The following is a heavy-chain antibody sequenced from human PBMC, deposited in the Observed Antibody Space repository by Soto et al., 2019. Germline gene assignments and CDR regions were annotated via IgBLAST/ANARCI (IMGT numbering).Heavy chain of an antibody. J-gene: IGHJ5*02. CDR3: ARGADDFNWFDP. V-gene: IGHV3-21*01. Sequence: EVQLVESGGGLVKPGGSMRLSWAASGFTVSSYSMNWVRQAPGKGLEWVSSISSSSSYIYYADSVKGRFTISRDNAQNSLYLQMNSLRAEDTAVYYCARGADDFNWFDPWGQGTLVTVSS. CDR1: GFTVSSYS. D-gene: IGHD2-21*02. CDR2: ISSSSSYI.